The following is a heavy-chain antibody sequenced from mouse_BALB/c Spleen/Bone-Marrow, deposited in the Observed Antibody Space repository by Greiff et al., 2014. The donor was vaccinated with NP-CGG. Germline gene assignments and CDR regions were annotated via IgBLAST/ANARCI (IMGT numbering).Heavy chain of an antibody. V-gene: IGHV14-4*02. CDR1: GFNIKDYY. CDR3: NRXXVXTXAX. J-gene: IGHJ3*01. Sequence: EVNVVESGAELVRSGASVRLSCTASGFNIKDYYLHWVKQRPELGLEWIGWIDPXXXXXXXXXXXXXXXXXXXXPSSNTAYLQLNSLTXEDTAVYYCNRXXVXTXAXWGQGTLVTVSA. CDR2: IDPXXXXX.